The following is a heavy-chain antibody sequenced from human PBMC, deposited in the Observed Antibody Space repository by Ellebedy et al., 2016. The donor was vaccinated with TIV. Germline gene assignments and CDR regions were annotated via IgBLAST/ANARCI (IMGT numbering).Heavy chain of an antibody. Sequence: GESLKISCTASGFTFNAYDMVWVRQAPVKGLEWVADISGSGGIRNYADSVKGRFTIYRDNSEHKLYLQMNSLRAEDTAEYFCARKQPYGSGSYGAFDIWGQGTMVTVSS. CDR3: ARKQPYGSGSYGAFDI. V-gene: IGHV3-23*01. J-gene: IGHJ3*02. CDR1: GFTFNAYD. CDR2: ISGSGGIR. D-gene: IGHD3-10*01.